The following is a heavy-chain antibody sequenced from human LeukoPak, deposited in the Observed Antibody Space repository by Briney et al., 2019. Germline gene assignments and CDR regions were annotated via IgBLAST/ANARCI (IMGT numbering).Heavy chain of an antibody. Sequence: GGSLRLSCAASGFTFSSYAMSWVRQAPGKGLEWVSAISGSGGSTYYADSVKGRFTISRDNSENTLYLQMNSLRAEDTAVYYCAKDGYSSGWAFDYWGQGTLVTVSS. D-gene: IGHD6-19*01. CDR2: ISGSGGST. J-gene: IGHJ4*02. V-gene: IGHV3-23*01. CDR3: AKDGYSSGWAFDY. CDR1: GFTFSSYA.